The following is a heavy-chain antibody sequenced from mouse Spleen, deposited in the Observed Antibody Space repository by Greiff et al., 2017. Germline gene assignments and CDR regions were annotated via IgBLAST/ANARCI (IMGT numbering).Heavy chain of an antibody. CDR2: IYPGDGDT. CDR3: ARSGWDGYFDV. J-gene: IGHJ1*01. CDR1: GYAFSSYW. V-gene: IGHV1-80*01. D-gene: IGHD4-1*01. Sequence: QVQLKQSGAELVKPGASVKISCKASGYAFSSYWMNWVKQRPGKGLEWIGQIYPGDGDTNYNGKFKGKATLTADKSSSTAYMQLSSLTSEDSAVYFCARSGWDGYFDVWGGGTTVTVSS.